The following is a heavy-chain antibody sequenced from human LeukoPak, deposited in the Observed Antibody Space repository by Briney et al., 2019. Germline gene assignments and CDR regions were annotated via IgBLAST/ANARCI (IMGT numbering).Heavy chain of an antibody. J-gene: IGHJ4*02. CDR2: ISGSGGST. V-gene: IGHV3-23*01. CDR3: AKDWDWELLIFDY. Sequence: GGTLRLSCAASGFTFSSYGMSWVRQAPGKGLEWVSAISGSGGSTYYADSVKGRFTISRDNSKNTLYLQMNSLRAEDTAIYYCAKDWDWELLIFDYWGQGTLVTVSS. CDR1: GFTFSSYG. D-gene: IGHD1-26*01.